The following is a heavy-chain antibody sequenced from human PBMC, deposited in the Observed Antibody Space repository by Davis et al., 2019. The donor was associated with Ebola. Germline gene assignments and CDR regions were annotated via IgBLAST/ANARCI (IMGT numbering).Heavy chain of an antibody. J-gene: IGHJ4*02. CDR2: ISDFGGTT. CDR1: GFTFNNYA. V-gene: IGHV3-23*01. D-gene: IGHD4-11*01. CDR3: AKLNTVTTWPVVGY. Sequence: GESLKISCVASGFTFNNYAMSWIRQAPGKGLEWVSGISDFGGTTSYADSVRGRFTISSDNSKNTLYMEMSSLRAEDTAVYYCAKLNTVTTWPVVGYWGQGTLVTVSS.